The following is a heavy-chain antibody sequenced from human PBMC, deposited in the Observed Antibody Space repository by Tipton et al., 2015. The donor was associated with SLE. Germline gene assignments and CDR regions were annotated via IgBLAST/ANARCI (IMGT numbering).Heavy chain of an antibody. CDR3: VRLRSKVLIDY. Sequence: TLSLTCAVSGGSINSGGYSWSWIRQPPGKGLEWVGYIYHDGSTYYNPSLKSRVTISVDTSKNQFSLEVRSVTAADTAVYYCVRLRSKVLIDYWGQGTLVTVSS. CDR1: GGSINSGGYS. CDR2: IYHDGST. D-gene: IGHD2-8*01. J-gene: IGHJ4*02. V-gene: IGHV4-30-2*01.